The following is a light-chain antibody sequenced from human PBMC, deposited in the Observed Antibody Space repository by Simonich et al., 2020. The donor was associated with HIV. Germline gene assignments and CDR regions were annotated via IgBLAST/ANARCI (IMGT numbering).Light chain of an antibody. V-gene: IGKV1-5*01. Sequence: DIQMTQSPSTLSASVGDRVTITCRASQIISSLLAWYQQKPGKAPKLLIYGASTFKSGVPSRFSGSGSGTDFTLTISSLQPEDFATYYCLQDYNYPRTFGQGTKVEIK. CDR2: GAS. J-gene: IGKJ1*01. CDR1: QIISSL. CDR3: LQDYNYPRT.